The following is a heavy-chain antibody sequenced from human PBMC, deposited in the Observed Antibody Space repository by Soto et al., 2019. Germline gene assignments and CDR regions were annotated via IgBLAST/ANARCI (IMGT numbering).Heavy chain of an antibody. D-gene: IGHD3-3*02. J-gene: IGHJ6*02. CDR2: IIPIFGTA. V-gene: IGHV1-69*13. CDR3: ARDSRASLLVRGMDV. Sequence: ASVKVSCKAYGGTFSSYAISWVRQAPGQGLEWMGGIIPIFGTANYAQKFKGRVTITADESTSTAYMKLSSLRSEDTAVYYCARDSRASLLVRGMDVWGQGTTVTISS. CDR1: GGTFSSYA.